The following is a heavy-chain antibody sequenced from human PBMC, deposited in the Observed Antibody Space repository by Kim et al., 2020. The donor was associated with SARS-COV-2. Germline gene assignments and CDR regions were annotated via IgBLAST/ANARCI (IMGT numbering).Heavy chain of an antibody. D-gene: IGHD6-19*01. CDR1: GFTFSSHW. CDR2: INSDGTTT. V-gene: IGHV3-74*01. CDR3: VRRQFTSGWYYFDY. Sequence: GGSLILSCAASGFTFSSHWMHWVRQAPGKGLVWVSRINSDGTTTSYGDSVKGRFTISRDNAKNTLYLQMNSLRAEDTAVYYCVRRQFTSGWYYFDYWGQG. J-gene: IGHJ4*02.